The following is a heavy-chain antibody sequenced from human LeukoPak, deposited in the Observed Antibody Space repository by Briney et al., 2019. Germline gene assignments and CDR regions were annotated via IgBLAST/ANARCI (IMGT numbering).Heavy chain of an antibody. CDR3: AKDYYDSSGYYGPFYY. Sequence: GGSLRLSCAASGFTFSSYGMHWVRQAPGKGLEWVAVIWYDGSNKYYADSVKGRFTISRDNSKNTLYLQMNSLRAEDTAVYYCAKDYYDSSGYYGPFYYWGQGTLVTVSS. V-gene: IGHV3-33*06. CDR2: IWYDGSNK. CDR1: GFTFSSYG. J-gene: IGHJ4*02. D-gene: IGHD3-22*01.